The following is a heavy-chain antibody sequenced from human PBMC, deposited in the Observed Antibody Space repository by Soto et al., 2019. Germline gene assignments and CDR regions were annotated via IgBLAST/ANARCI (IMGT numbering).Heavy chain of an antibody. V-gene: IGHV3-11*03. CDR1: GFTFSDYY. J-gene: IGHJ4*02. CDR2: IVNSSSYT. Sequence: GGSLRLSCAASGFTFSDYYMSWIRQAPGKGLEWVSYIVNSSSYTNYADSVKGRFTISRDNSKNTLYLQMNSLRAEDTAVYYCANIYDFWSGYTSFFDYWGQGTLVTVSS. D-gene: IGHD3-3*01. CDR3: ANIYDFWSGYTSFFDY.